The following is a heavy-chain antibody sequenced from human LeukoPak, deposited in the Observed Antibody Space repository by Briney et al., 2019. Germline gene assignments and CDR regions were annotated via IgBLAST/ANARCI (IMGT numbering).Heavy chain of an antibody. Sequence: ASVKVSCEASGYTFTSYDINWVRQATGQGLEWMGWMNPNSGNTGYAQKFQGRVTMTRNTSISTAYMELSSLRSEDTAVYYCARAPRITMVRGVIMAISFTLNYSGMDVWGQGTTVTVSS. V-gene: IGHV1-8*01. J-gene: IGHJ6*02. D-gene: IGHD3-10*01. CDR3: ARAPRITMVRGVIMAISFTLNYSGMDV. CDR1: GYTFTSYD. CDR2: MNPNSGNT.